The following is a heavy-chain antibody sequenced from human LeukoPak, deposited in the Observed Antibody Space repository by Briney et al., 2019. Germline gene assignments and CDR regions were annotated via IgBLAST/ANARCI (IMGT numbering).Heavy chain of an antibody. J-gene: IGHJ4*02. CDR1: GGTFSSYT. CDR3: VRGLCTGTICYVFDY. D-gene: IGHD2-2*01. V-gene: IGHV1-69*13. CDR2: IIPVFGTA. Sequence: GASVKVSCKASGGTFSSYTINWARQAPGQGLEWMGGIIPVFGTANYVQKFQGRVTITADESTSTAYMELSSLRSEDTAVYYCVRGLCTGTICYVFDYWGQGTLVTVSS.